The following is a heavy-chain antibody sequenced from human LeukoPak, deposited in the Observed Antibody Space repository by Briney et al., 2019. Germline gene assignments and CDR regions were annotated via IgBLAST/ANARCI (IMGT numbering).Heavy chain of an antibody. Sequence: GGSLRLSCAASGFTFSTYAMHWVRQAPGKGLEWVAVISYDGSNKYYADSVKGRFTISRDNSKNTLYLQMNSLRAEDTAVYYCAKDSLRYCSGGSCPAPFDYWGQGTLVTVSS. J-gene: IGHJ4*02. V-gene: IGHV3-30*18. CDR3: AKDSLRYCSGGSCPAPFDY. CDR1: GFTFSTYA. D-gene: IGHD2-15*01. CDR2: ISYDGSNK.